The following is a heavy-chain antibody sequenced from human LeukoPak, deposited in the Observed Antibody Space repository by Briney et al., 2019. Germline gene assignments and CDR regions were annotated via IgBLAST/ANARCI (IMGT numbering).Heavy chain of an antibody. D-gene: IGHD6-13*01. CDR2: VNQGGTGK. Sequence: QPAGSLRLSCPLSGPRLSSQWMSCVRQAPGRGLEWVGIVNQGGTGKYYVESVKGRFTISRDNAKNSLYLQMNSLRAEDTAVYYCARDLMGIAYRGAFYYWGQGTLVTVSS. CDR1: GPRLSSQW. CDR3: ARDLMGIAYRGAFYY. V-gene: IGHV3-7*03. J-gene: IGHJ4*02.